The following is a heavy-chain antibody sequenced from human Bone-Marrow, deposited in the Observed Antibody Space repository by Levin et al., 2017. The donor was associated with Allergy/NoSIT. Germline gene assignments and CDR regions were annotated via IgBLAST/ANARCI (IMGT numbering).Heavy chain of an antibody. J-gene: IGHJ4*02. Sequence: PGGSLRLSCAASGFTFSSYAMHWVRQAPGKGLEWVAVISYDGSNKYYADSVKGRFTISRDNSKNTLYLQMNSLRAEDTAVYYCARDSGSYTLVYWGQGTLVTVSS. V-gene: IGHV3-30-3*01. CDR1: GFTFSSYA. CDR2: ISYDGSNK. D-gene: IGHD1-26*01. CDR3: ARDSGSYTLVY.